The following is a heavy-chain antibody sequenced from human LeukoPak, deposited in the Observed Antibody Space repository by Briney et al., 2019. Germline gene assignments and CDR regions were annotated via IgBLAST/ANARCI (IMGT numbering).Heavy chain of an antibody. Sequence: PGGSLRLSCAASGFTFSSYGMHWVRQAPGKGLEWVAVISYDGSNKYYADSVKGRFTISRDNSKNTLYLQMNSLRAEDTAVYYCAKGLYRIVGVTRDTFDIWGQGTMVTV. V-gene: IGHV3-30*18. CDR3: AKGLYRIVGVTRDTFDI. D-gene: IGHD1-26*01. CDR1: GFTFSSYG. J-gene: IGHJ3*02. CDR2: ISYDGSNK.